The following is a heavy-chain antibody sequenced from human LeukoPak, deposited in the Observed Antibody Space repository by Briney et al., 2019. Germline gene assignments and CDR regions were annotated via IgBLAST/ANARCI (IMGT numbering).Heavy chain of an antibody. Sequence: ASVKVSCKASGYTFTSYDINWVRQATGQGLEWMGWMNPNSGNTGYAQKFQGRVTITRNTSISTAYMELSSLRSEDTAVYYCARSIAAAGRYYYYYMDVWGKGITVTVSS. CDR2: MNPNSGNT. J-gene: IGHJ6*03. CDR3: ARSIAAAGRYYYYYMDV. V-gene: IGHV1-8*03. CDR1: GYTFTSYD. D-gene: IGHD6-13*01.